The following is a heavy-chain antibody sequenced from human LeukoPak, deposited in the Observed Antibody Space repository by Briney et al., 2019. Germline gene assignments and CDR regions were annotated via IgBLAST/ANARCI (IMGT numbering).Heavy chain of an antibody. V-gene: IGHV3-30*18. CDR3: AKATYGDYVFDI. CDR2: ISYDGSNK. CDR1: GFTFSSYG. J-gene: IGHJ3*02. Sequence: GGSLRLSCVASGFTFSSYGMHWVRQAPGKGLEWVAVISYDGSNKYYADSVKGRFTISRDNSKNTLYLQMNSLRAEDTAVYYCAKATYGDYVFDIWGQGTMVTVSS. D-gene: IGHD4-17*01.